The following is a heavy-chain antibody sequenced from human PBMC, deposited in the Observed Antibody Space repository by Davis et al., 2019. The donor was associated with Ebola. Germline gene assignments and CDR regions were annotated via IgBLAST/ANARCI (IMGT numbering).Heavy chain of an antibody. CDR3: TRGDGGAVVD. J-gene: IGHJ4*02. CDR2: IRSKAYGGTT. Sequence: SLKIPCTASGFTFRDYAMTWVRQAPGKGLEWVGFIRSKAYGGTTEYAASVKGRFTISRDDSKSIAYLQMNSLKTEDTAVYYCTRGDGGAVVDWGQGTLVTVS. CDR1: GFTFRDYA. D-gene: IGHD2-15*01. V-gene: IGHV3-49*04.